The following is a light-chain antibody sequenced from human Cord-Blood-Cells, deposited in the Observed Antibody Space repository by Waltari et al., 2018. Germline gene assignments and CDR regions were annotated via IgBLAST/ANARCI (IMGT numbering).Light chain of an antibody. J-gene: IGKJ1*01. CDR2: KAS. Sequence: DIQMTQSPSTLSASVGVRVTITCRASQSISSWLAWYQQNPGKAPKLLIYKASSLESGVPSRFSGSGSGTEFTLTISSLQPDDFATYYCQQYNSPPWTFGQGTKVEIK. V-gene: IGKV1-5*03. CDR3: QQYNSPPWT. CDR1: QSISSW.